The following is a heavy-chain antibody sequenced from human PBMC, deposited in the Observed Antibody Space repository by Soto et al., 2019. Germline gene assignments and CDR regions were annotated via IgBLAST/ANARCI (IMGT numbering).Heavy chain of an antibody. CDR2: ISGSGGST. Sequence: GGSLRLSCAASGFTFSSYAMSWVRQAPGKGLEWVSAISGSGGSTYYADSVKGRFTISRDNSKNTLYLQMNSLRAEDTAVYYCAKDPYDILTGDRWFDPWGQGTLVTVSS. D-gene: IGHD3-9*01. V-gene: IGHV3-23*01. CDR1: GFTFSSYA. CDR3: AKDPYDILTGDRWFDP. J-gene: IGHJ5*02.